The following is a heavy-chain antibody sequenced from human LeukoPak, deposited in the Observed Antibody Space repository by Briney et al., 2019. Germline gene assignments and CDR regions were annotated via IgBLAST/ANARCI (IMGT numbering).Heavy chain of an antibody. V-gene: IGHV1-2*02. Sequence: GASVKVSCKASGYTFTGYYMHWVRQAPGQGLEWMGWINPNSGGTNYAQKLQGRVTMTTDTSTSTAYMELRSLRSDDTAVYYCARVREHDILTGYDAFDIWGQGTMVTVSS. D-gene: IGHD3-9*01. CDR1: GYTFTGYY. CDR3: ARVREHDILTGYDAFDI. CDR2: INPNSGGT. J-gene: IGHJ3*02.